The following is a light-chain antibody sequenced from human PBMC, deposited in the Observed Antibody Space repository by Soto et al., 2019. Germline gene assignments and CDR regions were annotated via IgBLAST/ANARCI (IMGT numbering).Light chain of an antibody. CDR1: QSVSSNY. Sequence: DIVLTQSPGTLSLSAGERATLSCRASQSVSSNYLAWYQQKPGQAPRLLIYGASSRATGIPDRFSGSGSGTDFTLTITGLEPEESAVYYCQQSDRFPCTFGQGTKLEIK. V-gene: IGKV3-20*01. CDR3: QQSDRFPCT. J-gene: IGKJ2*02. CDR2: GAS.